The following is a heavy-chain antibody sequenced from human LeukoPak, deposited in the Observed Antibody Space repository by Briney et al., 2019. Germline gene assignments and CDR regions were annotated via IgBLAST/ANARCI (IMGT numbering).Heavy chain of an antibody. V-gene: IGHV3-21*01. CDR3: ARGSGYDAPMPKLSDH. CDR1: GFTFSSYS. CDR2: ISSSSSYI. D-gene: IGHD5-12*01. Sequence: GGSLRLSCAASGFTFSSYSMNWVREAPGKGLVWVSSISSSSSYIYYADSVKGRFTISRDNAKNSLYLQMNSLRVEDTAVYYCARGSGYDAPMPKLSDHWGQGTLVTVSS. J-gene: IGHJ4*02.